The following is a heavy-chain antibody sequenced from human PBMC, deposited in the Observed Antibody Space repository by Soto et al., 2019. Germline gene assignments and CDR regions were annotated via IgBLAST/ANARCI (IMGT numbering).Heavy chain of an antibody. Sequence: GGSLRLSCAASGFTFSSYSMNWVRQAPGKGLEWVSYISSSSSTIYYADSVKGRFTISRDNAKNSLYLQMNSLRAEDTAVYYCARVPLYSSGWYFDYWGQGTLVTVSS. J-gene: IGHJ4*02. V-gene: IGHV3-48*01. CDR1: GFTFSSYS. D-gene: IGHD6-19*01. CDR3: ARVPLYSSGWYFDY. CDR2: ISSSSSTI.